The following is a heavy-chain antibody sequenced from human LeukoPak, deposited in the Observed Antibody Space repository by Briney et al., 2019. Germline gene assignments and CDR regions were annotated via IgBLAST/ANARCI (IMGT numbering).Heavy chain of an antibody. CDR1: GDSTSSDRYY. J-gene: IGHJ2*01. V-gene: IGHV4-39*07. CDR3: ARGRFSSSWRTNWYFDL. CDR2: IYYSGST. D-gene: IGHD6-13*01. Sequence: SETLSLTCTVSGDSTSSDRYYGGWVRQPPGKGLEWIGNIYYSGSTYYNPSLKSRVTISVDTSKNQFSLKLSSVTAADTAVYYCARGRFSSSWRTNWYFDLWGRGTLVTVSS.